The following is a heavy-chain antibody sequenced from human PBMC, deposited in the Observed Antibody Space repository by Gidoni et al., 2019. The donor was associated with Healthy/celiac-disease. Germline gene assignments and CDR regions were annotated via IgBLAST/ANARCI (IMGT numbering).Heavy chain of an antibody. CDR2: IIPILGIA. Sequence: QVQLVQSGAEVKKPGSSVKVSCKASGGTFSSYTISWVRQAPGQGLEWMGRIIPILGIANYAQKFQGRVTITADKSTSTAYMELSSLRSEDTAVYYCARAHYIAAAGTGAVWFDPWGQGTLVTVSS. J-gene: IGHJ5*02. D-gene: IGHD6-13*01. CDR1: GGTFSSYT. V-gene: IGHV1-69*02. CDR3: ARAHYIAAAGTGAVWFDP.